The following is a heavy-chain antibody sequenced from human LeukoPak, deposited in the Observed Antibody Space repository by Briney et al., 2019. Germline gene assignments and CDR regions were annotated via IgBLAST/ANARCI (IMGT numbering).Heavy chain of an antibody. D-gene: IGHD2-21*02. Sequence: GGSLRLSCAASGFTFSDYYMSWIRQAPGKGLEGVSYISSSGSTIYYADSVKGRFTISRDNAKTSLYLQMNSLRDEDTAVYYCATSRDWRVESWGRGIAVTVSS. CDR2: ISSSGSTI. J-gene: IGHJ4*02. CDR1: GFTFSDYY. V-gene: IGHV3-11*04. CDR3: ATSRDWRVES.